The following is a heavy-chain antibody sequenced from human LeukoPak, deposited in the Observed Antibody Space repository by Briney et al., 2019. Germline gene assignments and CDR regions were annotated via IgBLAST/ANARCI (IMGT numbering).Heavy chain of an antibody. Sequence: PGRSLRLSCAASGFTFSSYAMHWVRQAPGKGLEWVAVISYDGSNKYYADCVKGRFTISRDNSKNTLYLQMNSLRAEDTAVYYCARDVRDSSGWYGGTSYWGQGTLVTVSS. CDR2: ISYDGSNK. CDR1: GFTFSSYA. CDR3: ARDVRDSSGWYGGTSY. V-gene: IGHV3-30-3*01. D-gene: IGHD6-19*01. J-gene: IGHJ4*02.